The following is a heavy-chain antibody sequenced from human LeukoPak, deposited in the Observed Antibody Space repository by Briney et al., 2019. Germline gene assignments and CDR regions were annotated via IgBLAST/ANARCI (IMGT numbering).Heavy chain of an antibody. CDR3: VREGAVPGIDP. V-gene: IGHV4-38-2*02. D-gene: IGHD3-16*01. J-gene: IGHJ5*02. CDR2: ISYYGST. Sequence: SETLSLTCAVSGYSITSGFSWGWIRQPPAKWLEWIAAISYYGSTNYQSILQSRLTISRDTSKNEFSLRLTSVTASDTAVYYCVREGAVPGIDPWGQGTLVTVSS. CDR1: GYSITSGFS.